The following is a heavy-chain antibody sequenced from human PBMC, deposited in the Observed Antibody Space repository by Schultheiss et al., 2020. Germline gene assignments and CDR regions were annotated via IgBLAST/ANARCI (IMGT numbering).Heavy chain of an antibody. D-gene: IGHD6-13*01. J-gene: IGHJ4*02. V-gene: IGHV6-1*01. CDR2: TYYRSKWYS. Sequence: SQTLSLTCAISGDSVSSNSAAWNWNRQSPSRGLEWLGRTYYRSKWYSAYALSVKSRITINADTSKNQFSLKLSSVTAADTAVYYCASLDSSWYTLDYWGQGTLVTVSS. CDR3: ASLDSSWYTLDY. CDR1: GDSVSSNSAA.